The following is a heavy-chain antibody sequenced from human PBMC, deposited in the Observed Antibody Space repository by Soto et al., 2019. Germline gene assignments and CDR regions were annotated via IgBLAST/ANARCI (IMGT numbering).Heavy chain of an antibody. CDR1: GGPISSYY. D-gene: IGHD2-15*01. V-gene: IGHV4-59*01. J-gene: IGHJ6*02. CDR3: ARVCSGGSCHHYYYYGMDV. Sequence: PSETLSLTCTVSGGPISSYYWSWIRQPPGKGLEWIGYIYYSGSTNYNPSLKSRVTISVDTSKNQFSLKLSSVTAADTAVYYCARVCSGGSCHHYYYYGMDVWGQGTTVTVSS. CDR2: IYYSGST.